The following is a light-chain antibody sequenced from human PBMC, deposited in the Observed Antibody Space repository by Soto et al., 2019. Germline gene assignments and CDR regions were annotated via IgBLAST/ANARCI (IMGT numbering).Light chain of an antibody. CDR1: SSDVDGYNY. J-gene: IGLJ2*01. CDR3: SSYRSSTHVV. V-gene: IGLV2-14*01. CDR2: NVI. Sequence: QSALTQPASVSGSPGQSITISCTGTSSDVDGYNYVSWYQQYPGKAPKLMIYNVIDRPSGVSNRFSGSKSGNTASLTISGLQAEDEADYYCSSYRSSTHVVFGGGTKVTVL.